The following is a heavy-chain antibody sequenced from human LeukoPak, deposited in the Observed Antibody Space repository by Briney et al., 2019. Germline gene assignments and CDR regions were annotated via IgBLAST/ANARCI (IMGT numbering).Heavy chain of an antibody. Sequence: SETLSLTCAVYGGSFSGYYWSWIRRPPGKGLEWIGEINHSGSTNYNPSLKSRVTISVDTSKNQFSLKLSSVTAADTAVYYCARGRYSYGYWGQGTLVTVSS. CDR3: ARGRYSYGY. J-gene: IGHJ4*02. CDR1: GGSFSGYY. CDR2: INHSGST. D-gene: IGHD5-18*01. V-gene: IGHV4-34*01.